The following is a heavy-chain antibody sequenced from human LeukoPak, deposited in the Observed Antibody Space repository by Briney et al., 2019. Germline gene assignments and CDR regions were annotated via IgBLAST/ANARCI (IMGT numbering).Heavy chain of an antibody. V-gene: IGHV3-7*01. J-gene: IGHJ4*02. CDR2: IKQDGSEK. Sequence: GGSLRLSCAASGFTFSSYWMSWVRQAPGKGLEWVANIKQDGSEKYYVDSVEGRFTISRDNAKNSLYLQMNSLRAEDTAVYYCARGGAYYYDSSGHTIDYWGQGTLVTVSS. CDR3: ARGGAYYYDSSGHTIDY. D-gene: IGHD3-22*01. CDR1: GFTFSSYW.